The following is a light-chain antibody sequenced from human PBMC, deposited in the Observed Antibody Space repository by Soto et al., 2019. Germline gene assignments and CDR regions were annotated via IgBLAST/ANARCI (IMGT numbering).Light chain of an antibody. J-gene: IGLJ1*01. Sequence: QSARTQPASVSGSPGQSITISCTGTSSDVGAYIYVSWYQHHPGKAPKVMIYEVTNRPSGVSDRFSGSKSGNTASLTISGLQAVDEADYYCCSYTSSRTYVFGTGTKVTVL. CDR2: EVT. CDR3: CSYTSSRTYV. V-gene: IGLV2-14*01. CDR1: SSDVGAYIY.